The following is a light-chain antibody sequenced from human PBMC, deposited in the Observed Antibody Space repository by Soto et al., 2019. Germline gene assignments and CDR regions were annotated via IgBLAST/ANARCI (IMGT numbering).Light chain of an antibody. Sequence: SKITQSPSSVSAAVGDRVTVTGRASQNVSTWFTWYQQTPGKAPNLLIHGASTLQRGVPSRFSGSGSGTEFTLTISSLQPEDFAIYYCQQGSRYPFTFGPGTKVDI. CDR2: GAS. V-gene: IGKV1-12*01. CDR1: QNVSTW. J-gene: IGKJ3*01. CDR3: QQGSRYPFT.